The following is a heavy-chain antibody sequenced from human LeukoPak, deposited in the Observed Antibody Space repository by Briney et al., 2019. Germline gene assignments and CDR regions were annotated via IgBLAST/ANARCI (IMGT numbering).Heavy chain of an antibody. D-gene: IGHD3-10*01. J-gene: IGHJ5*02. CDR1: GYTFTSYG. CDR2: ISAYNGNT. V-gene: IGHV1-18*01. CDR3: ARGRLALLWFGELLYWFDP. Sequence: GASVKVSCKASGYTFTSYGISWVRQAPGQGLEWMGWISAYNGNTNYAQKLQGRVTMTTDTSTSTAYMELRSLRSDDTAVYYCARGRLALLWFGELLYWFDPWGQGTLVTVSS.